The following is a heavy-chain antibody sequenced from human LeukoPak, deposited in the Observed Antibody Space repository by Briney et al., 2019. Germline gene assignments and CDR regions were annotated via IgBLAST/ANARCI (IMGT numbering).Heavy chain of an antibody. D-gene: IGHD3-10*01. Sequence: ASVKVSCKASGYTFTGYYMHWVRQAPGQGLEWMGWINPNSGGTNYAQEFQGRVTMTRDTSISTAYMELSRLRSDDTAVYYCARNMVGITMVRGVLYYFDYRGQGTLVTVSS. V-gene: IGHV1-2*02. CDR2: INPNSGGT. J-gene: IGHJ4*02. CDR3: ARNMVGITMVRGVLYYFDY. CDR1: GYTFTGYY.